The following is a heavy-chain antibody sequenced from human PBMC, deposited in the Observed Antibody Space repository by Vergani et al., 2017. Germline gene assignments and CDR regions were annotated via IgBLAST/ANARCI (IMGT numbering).Heavy chain of an antibody. CDR2: TSYDGNNK. CDR1: GYTFNQYG. D-gene: IGHD1-14*01. J-gene: IGHJ5*02. CDR3: ARDWRLLYNRFDP. V-gene: IGHV3-33*01. Sequence: QVQLLESGGGVVQPGRSLRLSCAASGYTFNQYGMHWVRQAPGKGLEWVAVTSYDGNNKQYADSVKGRFTISRDNSKSTMYLQMNSLRDEDTGVYYCARDWRLLYNRFDPWGQGTMVTVSS.